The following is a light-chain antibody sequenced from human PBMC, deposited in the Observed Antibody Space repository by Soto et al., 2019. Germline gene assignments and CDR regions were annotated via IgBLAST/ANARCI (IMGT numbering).Light chain of an antibody. CDR1: QDISNC. V-gene: IGKV1-33*01. CDR2: DAS. Sequence: DIQMTQSPSSLSASVGDRVTITCQASQDISNCLNWYHQKPGKAPKLLIYDASKLETGVPSRFSGSGSATDFTLTISSLQAEDIARYYCQQCDQLPLTFGGGTKVDIK. CDR3: QQCDQLPLT. J-gene: IGKJ4*01.